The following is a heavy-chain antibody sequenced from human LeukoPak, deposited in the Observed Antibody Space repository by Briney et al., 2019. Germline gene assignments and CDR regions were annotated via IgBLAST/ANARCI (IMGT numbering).Heavy chain of an antibody. D-gene: IGHD6-19*01. V-gene: IGHV3-30*04. CDR3: ARVPFSGWYLLGYFDY. Sequence: GGSLRLSCAASGFTFSSYAMHWVRQAPGKGLEWVAVISYDGSNKYYADSVKGRFTISRDNSKNTLYLQMNSLRAEDTAVYYCARVPFSGWYLLGYFDYWGQGTLVTVSS. CDR1: GFTFSSYA. J-gene: IGHJ4*02. CDR2: ISYDGSNK.